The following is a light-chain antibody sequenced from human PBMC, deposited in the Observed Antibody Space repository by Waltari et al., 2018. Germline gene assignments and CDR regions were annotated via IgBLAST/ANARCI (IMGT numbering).Light chain of an antibody. V-gene: IGKV3-20*01. Sequence: ELVLTHSPGPLSLSPGERATLSCRARQSVSSSFLAWYQQKPGQAPRLLISVASRRATGIPDRFSGSGSGTDFTLTISRLEPEDFAVYYCQQYGSSPVTFGQGTKLEIK. J-gene: IGKJ2*01. CDR1: QSVSSSF. CDR2: VAS. CDR3: QQYGSSPVT.